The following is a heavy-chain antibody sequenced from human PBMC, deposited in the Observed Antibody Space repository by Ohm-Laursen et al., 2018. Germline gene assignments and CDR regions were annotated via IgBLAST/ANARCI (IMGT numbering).Heavy chain of an antibody. CDR2: INPNSGGT. Sequence: ASVKVSCKASGYTFTGYYMHWVRQAPGQGLEWMGWINPNSGGTNYAQKFQGRVTMTRDTSISTAYMELSRLRSDDAAVDYCAREGLGMVGWDDIWDQGTIVTVSS. J-gene: IGHJ3*02. D-gene: IGHD3-3*01. CDR3: AREGLGMVGWDDI. CDR1: GYTFTGYY. V-gene: IGHV1-2*02.